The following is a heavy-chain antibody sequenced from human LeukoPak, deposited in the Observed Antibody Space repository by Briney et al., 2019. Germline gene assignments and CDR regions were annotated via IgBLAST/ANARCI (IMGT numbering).Heavy chain of an antibody. CDR3: ARGGFSHGFDV. J-gene: IGHJ3*01. D-gene: IGHD5-12*01. V-gene: IGHV3-74*01. Sequence: GGSLRLSFAASGFTFRSYWIHWVRQAPGKGLVWVGRIDNDGSDTIYADSVKGRFTVSRDNAKNTLYLQMNSLRAEDTAVYFCARGGFSHGFDVWGQGTVVTVSS. CDR1: GFTFRSYW. CDR2: IDNDGSDT.